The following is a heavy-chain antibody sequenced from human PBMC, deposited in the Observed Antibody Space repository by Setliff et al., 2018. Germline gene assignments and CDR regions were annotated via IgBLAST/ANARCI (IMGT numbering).Heavy chain of an antibody. V-gene: IGHV4-38-2*02. J-gene: IGHJ6*03. D-gene: IGHD3-10*01. CDR3: ARDNRARHYMDV. CDR1: GYSISSGFS. Sequence: SETLSLTCAVSGYSISSGFSWVWIRQSPGKGLEWIGRILFSGDTYYNPSLNSRVTISADTSKNQFSLNLSSLTAADTTVYYCARDNRARHYMDVWGKGTTVTVSS. CDR2: ILFSGDT.